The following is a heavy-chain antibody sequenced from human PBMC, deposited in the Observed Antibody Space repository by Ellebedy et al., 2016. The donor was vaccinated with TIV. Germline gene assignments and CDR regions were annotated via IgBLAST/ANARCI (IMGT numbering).Heavy chain of an antibody. CDR1: GFIFDDYA. CDR2: ISWNSGAI. V-gene: IGHV3-9*01. CDR3: AKAFMVYYFGVDV. Sequence: PGGSLRLSCAASGFIFDDYAMHWVRQAPGKGLEWVSGISWNSGAIAYADSVKGRFTISRDNAKNALYLEMNSLRPEDTALYYCAKAFMVYYFGVDVWGQGTTVTVSS. D-gene: IGHD4/OR15-4a*01. J-gene: IGHJ6*02.